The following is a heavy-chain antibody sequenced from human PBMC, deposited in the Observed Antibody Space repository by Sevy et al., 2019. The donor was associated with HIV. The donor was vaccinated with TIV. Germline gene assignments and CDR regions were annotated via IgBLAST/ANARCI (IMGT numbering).Heavy chain of an antibody. J-gene: IGHJ3*02. V-gene: IGHV5-51*01. CDR1: GYSFTSYW. CDR2: IYPGDSDT. D-gene: IGHD3-22*01. Sequence: GESLKISCKGSGYSFTSYWIGCVRQMPGKGLEWMGIIYPGDSDTRYSPSFQGQVTISADKSISTAYLQWSSLKASDTAMYYCARRLLYYYDSSGYYPRLDAFDIWGQGTMVTVSS. CDR3: ARRLLYYYDSSGYYPRLDAFDI.